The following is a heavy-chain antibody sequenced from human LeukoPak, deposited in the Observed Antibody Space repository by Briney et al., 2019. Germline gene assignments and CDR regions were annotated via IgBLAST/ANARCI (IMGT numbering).Heavy chain of an antibody. J-gene: IGHJ4*02. CDR3: ARRGIAAAAMGFDY. CDR1: GGSISSSSYY. V-gene: IGHV4-39*01. D-gene: IGHD6-13*01. CDR2: IYYSGST. Sequence: PSETLSLTCTVSGGSISSSSYYWGWIRQPPGKGLEWIGSIYYSGSTYYNPSLKSRVTISVDTSKNQFSLKLSSVTAADTAVYYCARRGIAAAAMGFDYWGQGTLVTVSS.